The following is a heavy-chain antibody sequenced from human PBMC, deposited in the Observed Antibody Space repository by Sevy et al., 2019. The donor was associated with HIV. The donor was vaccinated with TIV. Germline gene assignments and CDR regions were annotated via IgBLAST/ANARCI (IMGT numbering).Heavy chain of an antibody. CDR1: GFTFSSYS. CDR2: ISSSSYI. Sequence: GGSLRLSCAASGFTFSSYSMNWVRQAPGKGLEWVSSISSSSYIYYADSVKGRFTISRDNAKNSLYLQMNSLRAEDTAVYYWARAYTMTGDSSSWHGDYWGQGTLVTVSS. J-gene: IGHJ4*02. V-gene: IGHV3-21*01. D-gene: IGHD6-13*01. CDR3: ARAYTMTGDSSSWHGDY.